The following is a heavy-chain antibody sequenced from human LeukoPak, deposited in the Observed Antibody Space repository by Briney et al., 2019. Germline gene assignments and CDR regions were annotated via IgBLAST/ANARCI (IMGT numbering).Heavy chain of an antibody. Sequence: PAETLCLTCTVSGGSISNYYWSWIRQPPGKGLEWIGFIHSNGGANYNASLNSRATISRDTSRSQVSLKLTSVTAADTAVYYCASSNLGSLGQFDPWGQGTLVTVSS. CDR3: ASSNLGSLGQFDP. J-gene: IGHJ5*02. D-gene: IGHD3-10*01. V-gene: IGHV4-59*01. CDR2: IHSNGGA. CDR1: GGSISNYY.